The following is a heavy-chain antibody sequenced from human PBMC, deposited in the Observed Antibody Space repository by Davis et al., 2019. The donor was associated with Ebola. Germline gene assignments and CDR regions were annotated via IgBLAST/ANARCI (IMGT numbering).Heavy chain of an antibody. CDR3: AKSIAARYYYYGMDV. V-gene: IGHV4-4*02. CDR2: IYHSGST. CDR1: GGSISSSNW. Sequence: MPGGSLRLSCAVSGGSISSSNWWSWVRQPPGKGLEWIGEIYHSGSTNYNPSLKSRVTISVDTSKNQFSLKLSSVTAADTAVYYCAKSIAARYYYYGMDVWGQGTTVTVSS. D-gene: IGHD6-6*01. J-gene: IGHJ6*02.